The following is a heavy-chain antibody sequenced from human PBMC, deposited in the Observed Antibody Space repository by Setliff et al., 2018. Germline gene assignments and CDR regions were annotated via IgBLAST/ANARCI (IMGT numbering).Heavy chain of an antibody. Sequence: SETPSLTCAASGGTFTYYYWTWIRQSPAKGLEWIGEITHTGTTGSTKYNPSLKSRVTMSIDTSKNQFSLMVTSVTAADTAVYYCARGRNVASRLLDSWGQGTLVTSPQ. D-gene: IGHD6-6*01. CDR3: ARGRNVASRLLDS. CDR1: GGTFTYYY. V-gene: IGHV4-34*01. CDR2: ITHTGTTGST. J-gene: IGHJ4*02.